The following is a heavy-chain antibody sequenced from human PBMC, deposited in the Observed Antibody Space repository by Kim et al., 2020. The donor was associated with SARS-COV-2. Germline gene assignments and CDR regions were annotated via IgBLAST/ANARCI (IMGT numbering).Heavy chain of an antibody. Sequence: GGSLRLSCAASGFRFSNYEMNWVRQTPGKGLEWISYISSISSSIYYADSVRGRFTISRDNAKNSLYLQMNSLRAEDTAVYYCASPASTDGWYLDYWGRGTLVTVSS. D-gene: IGHD6-19*01. CDR3: ASPASTDGWYLDY. CDR1: GFRFSNYE. V-gene: IGHV3-48*03. J-gene: IGHJ4*02. CDR2: ISSISSSI.